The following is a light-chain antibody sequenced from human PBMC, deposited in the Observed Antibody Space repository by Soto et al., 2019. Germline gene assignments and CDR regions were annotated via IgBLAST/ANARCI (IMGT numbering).Light chain of an antibody. Sequence: DIQMTQSPSSLSASVGDRVTITCRASQSISSYLNWYQQKPGKAPKLLIYAASSLQSGVPSRFRGSWSWTGFHPTNHKPPPEDFATYYCQQSYSTPQTFGQGTKVEIK. J-gene: IGKJ1*01. CDR1: QSISSY. CDR3: QQSYSTPQT. CDR2: AAS. V-gene: IGKV1-39*01.